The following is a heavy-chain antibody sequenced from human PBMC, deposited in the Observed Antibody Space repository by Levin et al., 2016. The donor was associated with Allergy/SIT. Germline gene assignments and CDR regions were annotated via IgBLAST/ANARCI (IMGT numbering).Heavy chain of an antibody. CDR1: GFTFSNAW. V-gene: IGHV3-15*01. CDR2: IKSKTDGGTT. CDR3: TTFSPTGYCTNGVCYSGY. D-gene: IGHD2-8*01. Sequence: GGSLRLSCAASGFTFSNAWMSWVRQAPGKGLEWVGRIKSKTDGGTTDYAAPVKGRFTISRDDSKNTLYLQMNSLKTEDTAVYYCTTFSPTGYCTNGVCYSGYWGQGTLVTVSS. J-gene: IGHJ4*02.